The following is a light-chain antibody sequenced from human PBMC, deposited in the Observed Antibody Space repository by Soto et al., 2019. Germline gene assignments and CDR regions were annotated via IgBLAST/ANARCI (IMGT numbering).Light chain of an antibody. CDR1: QDIGND. CDR3: LQGHNYPWT. J-gene: IGKJ1*01. CDR2: AAS. V-gene: IGKV1-6*01. Sequence: AIQMTQSPSSLSASVGHRVTITCRASQDIGNDLAWYQQKLGKAPQLLMFAASTLQNGVPSRFSGSGSGTDFTLTISSLQPEDLATYYCLQGHNYPWTFGQGTKVEI.